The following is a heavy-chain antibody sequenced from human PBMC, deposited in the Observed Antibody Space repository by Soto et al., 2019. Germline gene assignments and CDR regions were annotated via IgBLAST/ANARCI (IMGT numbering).Heavy chain of an antibody. J-gene: IGHJ4*02. CDR2: IYYSGST. Sequence: QVQLQESGPGLVKPSETLSLTCTVSGGSISSYYWSWIRQPPGKGLEWIGYIYYSGSTNYNPSLKSRVTISVDTSKNQFSLKLSSVTAADTAVYYCARGGGSPDYWGQGTLVNVSS. CDR3: ARGGGSPDY. V-gene: IGHV4-59*08. D-gene: IGHD1-26*01. CDR1: GGSISSYY.